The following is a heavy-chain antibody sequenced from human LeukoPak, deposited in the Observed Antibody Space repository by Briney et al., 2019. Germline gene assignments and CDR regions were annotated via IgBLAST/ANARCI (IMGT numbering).Heavy chain of an antibody. D-gene: IGHD2-2*01. V-gene: IGHV1-2*02. CDR1: GYTFTSYG. J-gene: IGHJ4*02. CDR2: INPNSGGT. Sequence: ASVKVSCKASGYTFTSYGISWVRQAPGQGLEWMGWINPNSGGTNYAQKFQGRVTMTRDTSISTAYMELSRLRSDDTAVYYCARVSVVPAATVVRYFDYWGQGTLVTVSS. CDR3: ARVSVVPAATVVRYFDY.